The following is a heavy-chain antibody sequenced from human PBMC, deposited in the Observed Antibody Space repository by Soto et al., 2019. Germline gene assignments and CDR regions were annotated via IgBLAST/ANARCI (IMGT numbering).Heavy chain of an antibody. CDR1: GGSFSGHS. CDR2: INHSGRV. J-gene: IGHJ5*01. V-gene: IGHV4-34*01. D-gene: IGHD3-22*01. Sequence: SETLSLTCAVYGGSFSGHSWTWIRQSPGKGLEWIGDINHSGRVNYSPPLKSRVTISLDTSKNQFSLTLSAVTAADTAMYYCSTRAYDTNGYYRSDPWGQGTLVTVSS. CDR3: STRAYDTNGYYRSDP.